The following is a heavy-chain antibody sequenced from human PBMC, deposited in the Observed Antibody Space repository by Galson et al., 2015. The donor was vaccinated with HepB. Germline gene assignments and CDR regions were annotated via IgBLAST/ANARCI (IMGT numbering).Heavy chain of an antibody. D-gene: IGHD2-2*01. J-gene: IGHJ4*02. V-gene: IGHV3-30-3*01. CDR2: ISLDGGTK. CDR1: GFTFSSYV. Sequence: SLRLSCAASGFTFSSYVMHWVRQAPGEGLEWVAVISLDGGTKYYADSVKGRFTISRDNSKSALYLQMNGLRPEDTAVYYCARAPPRGYCVSTDCYDGLFDSWGQGTLVAVSS. CDR3: ARAPPRGYCVSTDCYDGLFDS.